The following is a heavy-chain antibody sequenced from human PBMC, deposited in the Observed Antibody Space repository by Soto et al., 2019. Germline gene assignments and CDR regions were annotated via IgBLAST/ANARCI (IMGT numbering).Heavy chain of an antibody. CDR1: GGSISSGDYY. CDR2: IYYSGST. J-gene: IGHJ3*02. D-gene: IGHD3-16*01. V-gene: IGHV4-30-4*01. CDR3: ARVGGGDAFDI. Sequence: QVQLQESGPGLVKPSQTLSLTCTVSGGSISSGDYYWSWIRQPPGKGLEWIGYIYYSGSTYYNPSLKSRVTISVDTAKNRFSRKLSSVTAADTAVYFCARVGGGDAFDIWGQGTMVTVSS.